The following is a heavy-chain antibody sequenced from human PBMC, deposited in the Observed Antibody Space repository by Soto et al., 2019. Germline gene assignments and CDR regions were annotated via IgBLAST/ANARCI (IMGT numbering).Heavy chain of an antibody. J-gene: IGHJ5*02. CDR1: QYTFTSYD. CDR2: IKTDSGDT. Sequence: QVQLVQSGAEVKRPGASVRVSCKASQYTFTSYDIFWVRQSPGRGLEWMGWIKTDSGDTHYAQNFQGRVTMTRDTYLSIAYMELNNLIADDTAGYYCARRSSTYLNEGKYDPGGQGTLVIVSS. CDR3: ARRSSTYLNEGKYDP. V-gene: IGHV1-2*02. D-gene: IGHD2-2*01.